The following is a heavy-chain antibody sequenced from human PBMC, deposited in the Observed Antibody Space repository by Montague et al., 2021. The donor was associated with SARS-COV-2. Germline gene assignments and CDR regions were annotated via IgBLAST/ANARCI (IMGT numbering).Heavy chain of an antibody. CDR2: INNSGST. J-gene: IGHJ6*03. CDR3: ARGRIEVSMIVVVLTGASYYMDV. D-gene: IGHD3-22*01. V-gene: IGHV4-39*07. CDR1: GFSLRTSGV. Sequence: LVKPTQTLTLTCSFSGFSLRTSGVGVAWIRQPPGKGLEWIGEINNSGSTNYNPSLKSRVTISVDTSKNQFSLKLHSVTAADTAVYYCARGRIEVSMIVVVLTGASYYMDVWGKGTTVTVSS.